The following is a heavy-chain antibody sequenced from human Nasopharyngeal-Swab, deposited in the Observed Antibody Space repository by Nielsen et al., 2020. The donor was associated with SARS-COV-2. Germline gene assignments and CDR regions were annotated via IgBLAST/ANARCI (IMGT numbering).Heavy chain of an antibody. J-gene: IGHJ4*02. Sequence: SVKVSCKSSGGSFSNYSIIWVRQAPGQGLEFVGGIIPIQVIPNYSQKFQDRVTITADASTSTAYMELSSLRSDDTAVYFCARSHSWKEILSYFGYWGQGTLVTVSS. CDR1: GGSFSNYS. CDR3: ARSHSWKEILSYFGY. D-gene: IGHD1-1*01. V-gene: IGHV1-69*10. CDR2: IIPIQVIP.